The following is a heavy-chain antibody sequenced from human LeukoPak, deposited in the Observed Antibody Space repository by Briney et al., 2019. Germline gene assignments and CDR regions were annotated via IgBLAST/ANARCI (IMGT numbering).Heavy chain of an antibody. CDR3: ARADSHSYHYYGSGSPGGWFDP. CDR1: GGSISSGDYY. Sequence: SETLSLTCTVSGGSISSGDYYWSWIRQPPGTGLEWIGYIYYSGSTNYNPSLKSRVTISVDTSKNQFSLKLSSVTAADTAVYYCARADSHSYHYYGSGSPGGWFDPWGQGTLVTVSS. D-gene: IGHD3-10*01. CDR2: IYYSGST. V-gene: IGHV4-61*08. J-gene: IGHJ5*02.